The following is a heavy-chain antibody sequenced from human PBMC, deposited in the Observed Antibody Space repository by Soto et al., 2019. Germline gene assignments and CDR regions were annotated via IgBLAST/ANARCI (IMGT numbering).Heavy chain of an antibody. CDR1: GGSLSSYY. Sequence: SETLSLTCTVSGGSLSSYYWSWVRQPPGKGLEWIGYIYYAGSTTYNPSLKSRVTISLDTSKNQVSLELTSVTAADTAVYYCARLGGYYQALDSWGQGTLVTVSS. D-gene: IGHD3-3*01. V-gene: IGHV4-59*08. CDR2: IYYAGST. J-gene: IGHJ4*02. CDR3: ARLGGYYQALDS.